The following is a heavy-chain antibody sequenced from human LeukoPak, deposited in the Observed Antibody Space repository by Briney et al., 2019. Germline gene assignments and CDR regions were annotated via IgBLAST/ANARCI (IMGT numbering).Heavy chain of an antibody. CDR1: GGSFSGYY. CDR2: INHSGST. CDR3: ARGSAHTY. Sequence: SETLSLTCAVYGGSFSGYYWSWIRQPPGKGLEWIGEINHSGSTNYNPSLNRRVTISVDTPKNQFSLKLSSVTAADTAVYYCARGSAHTYWGQGTLVTVSS. V-gene: IGHV4-34*01. J-gene: IGHJ4*02.